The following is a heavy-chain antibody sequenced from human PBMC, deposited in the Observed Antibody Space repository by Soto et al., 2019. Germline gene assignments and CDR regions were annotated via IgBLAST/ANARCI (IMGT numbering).Heavy chain of an antibody. Sequence: PSETLSLTCTVSGGSISSGGYYWSWIRQHPGKGLEWIGYIYYSGSTYYNPSLKSRVTISVDTSKNQFSLKLSSVTAADTAVYYCARDPRPMIRGAFDIWGQGTMVTVSS. J-gene: IGHJ3*02. CDR3: ARDPRPMIRGAFDI. CDR2: IYYSGST. D-gene: IGHD3-22*01. CDR1: GGSISSGGYY. V-gene: IGHV4-31*03.